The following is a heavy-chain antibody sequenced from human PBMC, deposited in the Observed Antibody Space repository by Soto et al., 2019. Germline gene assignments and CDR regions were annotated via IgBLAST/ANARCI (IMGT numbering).Heavy chain of an antibody. CDR2: IYYSGST. Sequence: SETLSLTCSVSGCSISSDIHYWAWIRQPPGKGLEWIGTIYYSGSTYYNPSLKSRVTISVDTSKNQFSLKLSSVTAADTAVYYCARTDPRGNWAFDTWGQGTMVTVSS. D-gene: IGHD3-10*01. J-gene: IGHJ3*02. V-gene: IGHV4-39*01. CDR3: ARTDPRGNWAFDT. CDR1: GCSISSDIHY.